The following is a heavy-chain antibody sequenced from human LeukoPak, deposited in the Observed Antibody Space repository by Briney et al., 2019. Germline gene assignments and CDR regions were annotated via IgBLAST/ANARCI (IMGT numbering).Heavy chain of an antibody. V-gene: IGHV3-53*01. CDR3: ARDGEGDYYYYGMDV. J-gene: IGHJ6*02. CDR1: GFTVSSNS. Sequence: GGSLRLSCAASGFTVSSNSMSWVREAPGKGLEWVSVIYSGGSTYYADSVKGRFTISRDNSKNTLYLQMNSLRAEDTAVYYCARDGEGDYYYYGMDVWGQGTTVTVSS. D-gene: IGHD3-10*01. CDR2: IYSGGST.